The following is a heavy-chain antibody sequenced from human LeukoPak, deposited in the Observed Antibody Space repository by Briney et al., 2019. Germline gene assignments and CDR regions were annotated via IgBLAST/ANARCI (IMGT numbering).Heavy chain of an antibody. CDR1: GFTFDDYA. CDR2: ISWNSGSI. J-gene: IGHJ4*02. D-gene: IGHD2-21*02. CDR3: AKDNCGGDCYSFDY. V-gene: IGHV3-9*01. Sequence: PGRSLRLSCAASGFTFDDYAMHWVRKAPGRGLEWVSGISWNSGSIGYADSVKGRFTISRDNAKNSLYLQMNSLRAEDTALYYCAKDNCGGDCYSFDYWGQGTLVTVSS.